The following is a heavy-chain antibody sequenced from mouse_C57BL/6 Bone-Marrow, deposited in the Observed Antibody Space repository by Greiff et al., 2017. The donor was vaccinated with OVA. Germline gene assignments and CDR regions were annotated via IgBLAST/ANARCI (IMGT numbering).Heavy chain of an antibody. CDR2: ISYDGSN. CDR1: GYSITSGYY. Sequence: DVKLQESGPGLVKPSQSLSLTCSVTGYSITSGYYWNWIRQFPGNKLEWMGYISYDGSNNYNPSLKNRISITRDTSKNQFFLKLNSVTTEDTATYYCARWGYFDYWGQGTTLTVSS. J-gene: IGHJ2*01. V-gene: IGHV3-6*01. CDR3: ARWGYFDY.